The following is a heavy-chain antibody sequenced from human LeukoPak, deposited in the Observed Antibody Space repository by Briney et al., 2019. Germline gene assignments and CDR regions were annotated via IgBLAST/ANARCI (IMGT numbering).Heavy chain of an antibody. CDR3: ATGEVMGY. J-gene: IGHJ4*02. D-gene: IGHD3-10*01. Sequence: GRSLRLSCAASGFTFSSYGMHWVRQAPGKGLEWVAVISYGGSNKYYADSVKGRFTISRDNSKNTLYLQMNSLRAEDTAVYYCATGEVMGYWGQGTLVTVSS. CDR2: ISYGGSNK. V-gene: IGHV3-30*03. CDR1: GFTFSSYG.